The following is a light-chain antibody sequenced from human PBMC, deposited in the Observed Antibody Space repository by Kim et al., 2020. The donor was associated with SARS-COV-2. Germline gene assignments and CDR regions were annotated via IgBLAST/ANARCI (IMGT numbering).Light chain of an antibody. CDR3: QQYNKWPHT. V-gene: IGKV3-15*01. Sequence: VSPGETATRSRSANHSVSSSLAWYQQKPGQAPRLLIYGTSTWVTAIPDTFSGSGSGTDFTLTISSLQSEDFAIYYCQQYNKWPHTFGQGTRLEIK. CDR2: GTS. J-gene: IGKJ5*01. CDR1: HSVSSS.